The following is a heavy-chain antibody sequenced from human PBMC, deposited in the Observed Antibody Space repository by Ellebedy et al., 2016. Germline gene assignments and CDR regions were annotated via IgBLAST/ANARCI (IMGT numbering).Heavy chain of an antibody. CDR2: ISSSGSTI. D-gene: IGHD6-13*01. Sequence: GGSLRLSCAASGFTFSDYYMSWIRQAPGKGLEWVSYISSSGSTIYYADSVKCRFTISRDNAKNSLYLQMNSLRAEDTAVYYCASCIAAAPLEVWYFDLWGRGTLVTVSS. CDR3: ASCIAAAPLEVWYFDL. V-gene: IGHV3-11*01. J-gene: IGHJ2*01. CDR1: GFTFSDYY.